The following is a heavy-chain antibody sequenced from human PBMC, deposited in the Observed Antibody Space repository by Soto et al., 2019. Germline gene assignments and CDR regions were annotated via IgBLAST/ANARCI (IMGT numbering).Heavy chain of an antibody. CDR1: GFTFSSYG. V-gene: IGHV3-33*01. D-gene: IGHD3-10*01. J-gene: IGHJ4*02. CDR2: IWYDGNNK. Sequence: QVQLVESGGGVVQPGRSLRLSCAASGFTFSSYGMHWVRQAPGKGLEWVAVIWYDGNNKYYADSVKGRFTISRDNSKNTLYLQMNSLRAEDTAVYYCARDKSWFGDTYFDYWGQGTLVTVSS. CDR3: ARDKSWFGDTYFDY.